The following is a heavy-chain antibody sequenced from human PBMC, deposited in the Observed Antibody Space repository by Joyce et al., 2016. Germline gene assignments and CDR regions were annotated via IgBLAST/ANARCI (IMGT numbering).Heavy chain of an antibody. CDR1: LFTFSAYT. Sequence: VQLVQSAAEVMEPGASLTVSCQASLFTFSAYTVHLVRQAPGQGLEWMGCIDPKSGTTRYAQTFQGMVTMTRDTSITTAFLGRGSLTSEDSAMYYWARDGSGRDVGSFDCWGQGTLVTVSS. D-gene: IGHD2-21*01. V-gene: IGHV1-2*02. CDR2: IDPKSGTT. J-gene: IGHJ4*02. CDR3: ARDGSGRDVGSFDC.